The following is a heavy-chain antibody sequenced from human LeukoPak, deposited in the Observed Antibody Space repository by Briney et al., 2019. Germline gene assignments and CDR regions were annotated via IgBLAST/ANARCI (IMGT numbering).Heavy chain of an antibody. J-gene: IGHJ4*02. D-gene: IGHD3-22*01. V-gene: IGHV3-48*01. Sequence: GGSLRLSCAASEFTFSSYSMNWVRQAPGKGLEWVSYITNSGNSKSYADSVKGRFTISRDNTKNSLYLQMNGLRAEDTAVYYCARIRSSGYLTFDYWGQGILVTVSS. CDR1: EFTFSSYS. CDR3: ARIRSSGYLTFDY. CDR2: ITNSGNSK.